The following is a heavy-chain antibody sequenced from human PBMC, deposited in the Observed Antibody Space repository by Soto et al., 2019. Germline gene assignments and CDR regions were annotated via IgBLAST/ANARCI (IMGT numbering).Heavy chain of an antibody. D-gene: IGHD6-13*01. CDR1: GGSISSGGYS. CDR3: ARESGSWSIDY. J-gene: IGHJ4*02. V-gene: IGHV4-30-2*01. Sequence: SETLSLTCAVSGGSISSGGYSWSWIRQPPGKGLEWIGYIYHSGSTYYNPSLKSRVTISVDRSKNQFSLKLSSVTAADTAVYYCARESGSWSIDYWGQGTLVTV. CDR2: IYHSGST.